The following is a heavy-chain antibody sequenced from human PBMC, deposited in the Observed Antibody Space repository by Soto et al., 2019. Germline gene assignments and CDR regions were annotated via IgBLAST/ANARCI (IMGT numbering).Heavy chain of an antibody. V-gene: IGHV1-18*01. D-gene: IGHD3-3*01. Sequence: QVQLVQSGAEVKKPGASVKVSCKASGYTFTSYGISWVRQAPGQGLEWMGWISAYNGNTNYAQTLQGRVTMTTDTSTSTAYMELRSLRSDDTAVYYCAREYDFWSGQGNYYYYMDVWGKGTTVTVSS. CDR2: ISAYNGNT. J-gene: IGHJ6*03. CDR1: GYTFTSYG. CDR3: AREYDFWSGQGNYYYYMDV.